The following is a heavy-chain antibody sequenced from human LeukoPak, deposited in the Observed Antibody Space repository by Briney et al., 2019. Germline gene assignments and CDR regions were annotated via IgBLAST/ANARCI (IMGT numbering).Heavy chain of an antibody. CDR1: GGTFSSYV. CDR2: ITPLFGTA. J-gene: IGHJ4*02. V-gene: IGHV1-69*06. CDR3: ARGHEDFWSGYLSPFDY. D-gene: IGHD3-3*01. Sequence: SVKVSCKASGGTFSSYVMSWVRQAPGQGLEWMGGITPLFGTANYAQKFQGRVTITADKSTSTAYMELSSLRSDDTAVYYCARGHEDFWSGYLSPFDYWGQGTLVTVSS.